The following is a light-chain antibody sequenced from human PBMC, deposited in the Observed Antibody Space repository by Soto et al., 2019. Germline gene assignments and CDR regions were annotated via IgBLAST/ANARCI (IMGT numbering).Light chain of an antibody. CDR2: DAS. CDR1: QSISSW. CDR3: QQYNSYPLT. V-gene: IGKV1-5*01. Sequence: DIQMTQSPSTLSASVGDRVTITCRASQSISSWMARYQQKPGKAPKLLIYDASSLESGVLSRFSGSGSGTEFTLTISSLQPDDFATYYCQQYNSYPLTFGGGTRWIS. J-gene: IGKJ4*01.